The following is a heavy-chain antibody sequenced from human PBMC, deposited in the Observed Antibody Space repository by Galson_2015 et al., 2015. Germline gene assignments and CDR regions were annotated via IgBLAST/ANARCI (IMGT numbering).Heavy chain of an antibody. CDR3: ARHLVVVPAAIQLDY. Sequence: QSGAEVKKPGESLKISCKGSGYSFSNYWIGWVRQMPGKGLEWMGIIHPGDSDTLYSPSFQGQVTISADRYINTAYLQWSSLKASDTAMYYCARHLVVVPAAIQLDYWGQGTLVTVSS. J-gene: IGHJ4*02. D-gene: IGHD2-2*01. CDR1: GYSFSNYW. CDR2: IHPGDSDT. V-gene: IGHV5-51*01.